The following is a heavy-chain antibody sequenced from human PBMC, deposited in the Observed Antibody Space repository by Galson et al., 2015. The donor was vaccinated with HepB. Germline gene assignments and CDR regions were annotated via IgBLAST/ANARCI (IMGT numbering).Heavy chain of an antibody. D-gene: IGHD2-21*02. V-gene: IGHV3-7*03. J-gene: IGHJ6*02. Sequence: SLRLSCAASGFTFSSYWMSWVRQAPGKGLEWVANIKQDGSEKYYVDSVKGRFTISRDNAKNSLYLQMNSLRAEDTAVYYCARVQDCGGDCYPNGGMDVWGQGTTVTV. CDR3: ARVQDCGGDCYPNGGMDV. CDR1: GFTFSSYW. CDR2: IKQDGSEK.